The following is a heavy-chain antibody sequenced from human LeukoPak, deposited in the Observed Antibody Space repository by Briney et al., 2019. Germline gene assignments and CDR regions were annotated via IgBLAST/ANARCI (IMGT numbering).Heavy chain of an antibody. J-gene: IGHJ4*02. CDR1: GYTFTGYY. V-gene: IGHV1-2*02. CDR3: ARDATMIVVVINWDLDY. CDR2: INPNSGGT. D-gene: IGHD3-22*01. Sequence: ASVKVSCKASGYTFTGYYMHWVRQAPGQGLEWMGWINPNSGGTNYAQKFRGRVTMTRDTSISTAYMELSRLRSDDTAVYYCARDATMIVVVINWDLDYWGQGTLVTVSS.